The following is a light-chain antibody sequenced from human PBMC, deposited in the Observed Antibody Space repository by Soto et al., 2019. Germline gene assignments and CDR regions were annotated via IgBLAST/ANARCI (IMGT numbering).Light chain of an antibody. CDR2: EVS. CDR1: SSDVGGYNY. V-gene: IGLV2-8*01. J-gene: IGLJ2*01. Sequence: QSALTQPPSASGSPGQSVTISCTGTSSDVGGYNYVSWYQQHPGKAPKVMIYEVSQRPSGVPDRFSGSKSGNTASLTVSGLQAEDEADYYCSSYAGSNNFRVFGGGTQLTVL. CDR3: SSYAGSNNFRV.